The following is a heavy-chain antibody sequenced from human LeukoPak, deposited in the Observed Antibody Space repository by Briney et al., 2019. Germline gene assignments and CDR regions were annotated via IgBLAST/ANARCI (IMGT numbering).Heavy chain of an antibody. D-gene: IGHD6-13*01. CDR2: ISAYNGNT. V-gene: IGHV1-18*01. Sequence: ASVKVSCKASGYTFTSYGISWVRQAPGQGLEWMGWISAYNGNTNYAQKLQGRVTMTTDTSTSTAYMELRSLRSDDTAVYYCARVLGAAAAAYYYYYYMDVWGKGTTVTISS. CDR3: ARVLGAAAAAYYYYYYMDV. J-gene: IGHJ6*03. CDR1: GYTFTSYG.